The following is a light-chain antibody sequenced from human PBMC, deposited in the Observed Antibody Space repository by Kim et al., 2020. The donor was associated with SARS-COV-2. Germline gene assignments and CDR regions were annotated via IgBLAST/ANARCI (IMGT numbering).Light chain of an antibody. J-gene: IGLJ3*02. V-gene: IGLV5-39*01. CDR2: YKSDSNK. Sequence: FTCTLRSGIHVDIYNIFWYQQKPGSLPRYLPRYKSDSNKEQGSGVPSRFSGSKDASTNAGLLLISGLQSEDEADYYCAIWYSNTWVFGGGTQLTVL. CDR1: SGIHVDIYN. CDR3: AIWYSNTWV.